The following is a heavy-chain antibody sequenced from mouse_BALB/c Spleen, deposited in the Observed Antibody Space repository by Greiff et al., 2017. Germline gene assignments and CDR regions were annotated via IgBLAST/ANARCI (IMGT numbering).Heavy chain of an antibody. CDR3: AREGYYGNYYAMDY. Sequence: EVMLVESGGGLVKPGGSLKLSCAASGFTFSSYAMSWVRQTPEKRLEWVASISSGGSTYYPDSVKGRFTISRDNARNILYLQMSSLRSEDTAMYYCAREGYYGNYYAMDYWGQGTSVTVSS. D-gene: IGHD2-1*01. CDR2: ISSGGST. CDR1: GFTFSSYA. V-gene: IGHV5-6-5*01. J-gene: IGHJ4*01.